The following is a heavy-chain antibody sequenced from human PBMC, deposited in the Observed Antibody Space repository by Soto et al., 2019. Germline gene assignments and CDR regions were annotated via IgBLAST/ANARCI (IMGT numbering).Heavy chain of an antibody. CDR1: GLPFSSYG. J-gene: IGHJ3*02. D-gene: IGHD3-16*01. CDR3: AKDQEGDHDPFDI. CDR2: ISYDGSNE. Sequence: QAQLVESGGGVVQPGRSLRLSCEASGLPFSSYGMHWVRQAPGKALEWVALISYDGSNEYYSDSVKGRFTISRDNSKNTLYLKMNSLRAEDTAVYYCAKDQEGDHDPFDIWGQGTMVTFSS. V-gene: IGHV3-30*18.